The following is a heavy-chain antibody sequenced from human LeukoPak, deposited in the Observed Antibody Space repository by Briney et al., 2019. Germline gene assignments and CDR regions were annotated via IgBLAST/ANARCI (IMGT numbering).Heavy chain of an antibody. Sequence: ASVKVSCKASGYTFTSYGLSWVRQAPGQGLECMAWTNPYNGNAKYAQNLKGRVTMTTDTSTSPAYMELRNLRSDNTALYCIARGEVDILTGLRYAFDIGGQGTMLTVSS. CDR1: GYTFTSYG. D-gene: IGHD3-9*01. CDR2: TNPYNGNA. V-gene: IGHV1-18*01. J-gene: IGHJ3*02. CDR3: ARGEVDILTGLRYAFDI.